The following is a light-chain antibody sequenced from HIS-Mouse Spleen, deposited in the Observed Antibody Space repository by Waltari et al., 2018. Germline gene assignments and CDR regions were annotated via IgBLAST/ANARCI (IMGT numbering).Light chain of an antibody. V-gene: IGKV3-11*01. J-gene: IGKJ5*01. CDR3: QQRSTT. CDR2: DAS. Sequence: TQSPSSLSASVGDRVTITCQASQDISNYLNWYQQKPGQAPRLLIYDASNRATGIPARFSGSGSGTDFTLTISSLEPEDFAVYYCQQRSTTFGQGTRLEIK. CDR1: QDISNY.